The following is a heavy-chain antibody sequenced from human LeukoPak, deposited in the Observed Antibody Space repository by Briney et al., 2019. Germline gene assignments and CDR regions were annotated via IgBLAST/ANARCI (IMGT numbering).Heavy chain of an antibody. Sequence: ETLSLTCTVSDGSISSSSYYWGWVRQAPGKGLVWVSRINSDGSSTSYADPVKGRFTISRDNAKNTLYLQMNSLRAEDTAVYYCARAGDRDGYNSDYWGQGTLVTVSS. CDR1: DGSISSSSYY. CDR2: INSDGSST. V-gene: IGHV3-74*01. D-gene: IGHD5-24*01. CDR3: ARAGDRDGYNSDY. J-gene: IGHJ4*02.